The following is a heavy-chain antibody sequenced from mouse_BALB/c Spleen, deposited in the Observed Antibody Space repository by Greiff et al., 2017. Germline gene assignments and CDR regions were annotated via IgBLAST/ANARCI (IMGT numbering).Heavy chain of an antibody. CDR1: GYSITSDYA. V-gene: IGHV3-2*02. J-gene: IGHJ4*01. D-gene: IGHD2-4*01. CDR2: ISYSGST. CDR3: ARTYYDDDKGYAMDY. Sequence: EVKLMESGPGLVKPSQSLSLTCTVTGYSITSDYAWNWIRQFPGNKLEWMGYISYSGSTSYNPSLKSRISITRDTSKNQFFLQLNSVTTEDTATYYCARTYYDDDKGYAMDYWGQGTSVTVSS.